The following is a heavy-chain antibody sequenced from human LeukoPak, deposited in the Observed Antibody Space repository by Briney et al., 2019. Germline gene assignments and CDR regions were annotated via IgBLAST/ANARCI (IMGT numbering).Heavy chain of an antibody. J-gene: IGHJ4*02. Sequence: GESLKISCKGSGYSFTSYWIGWVRQMPGKRLEWLGVIYPGDSDTRYSPSFQGQVTISADKSISTAYMELSRLRFDDTAVYYCARGDVDTAMVTPDYWGQGTLVTVSS. CDR2: IYPGDSDT. CDR3: ARGDVDTAMVTPDY. V-gene: IGHV5-51*01. D-gene: IGHD5-18*01. CDR1: GYSFTSYW.